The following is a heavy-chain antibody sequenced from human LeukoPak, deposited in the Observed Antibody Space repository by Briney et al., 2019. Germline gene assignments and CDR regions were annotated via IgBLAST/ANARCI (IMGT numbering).Heavy chain of an antibody. Sequence: KPGGSLRLSCAASGFTFSNAWMSWVRQAPGKGLEWVGRIKSKTDGGTTDYAAPVKGRCTISRDDSKNTLYLQMNSLETEDTAVYYCTTVPYYDSSGYYYGAFDYWGQRTLVTVSS. CDR2: IKSKTDGGTT. J-gene: IGHJ4*02. CDR3: TTVPYYDSSGYYYGAFDY. D-gene: IGHD3-22*01. CDR1: GFTFSNAW. V-gene: IGHV3-15*01.